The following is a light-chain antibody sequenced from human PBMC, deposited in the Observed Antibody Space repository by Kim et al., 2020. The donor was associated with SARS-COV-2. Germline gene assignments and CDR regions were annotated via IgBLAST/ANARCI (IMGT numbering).Light chain of an antibody. Sequence: EIVLTQSPGTLSLSPGERATLSCRASQSVSSSYLAWYQQKPGQAPRLLIYGASSRATGIPDRFSGSGSGTDFTLTISRLEPEDFAVYYCQQYGSSSYTFGQGTELEI. CDR1: QSVSSSY. J-gene: IGKJ2*01. CDR3: QQYGSSSYT. CDR2: GAS. V-gene: IGKV3-20*01.